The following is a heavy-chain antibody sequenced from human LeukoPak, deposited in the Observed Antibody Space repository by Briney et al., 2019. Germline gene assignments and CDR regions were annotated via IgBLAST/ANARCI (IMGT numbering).Heavy chain of an antibody. V-gene: IGHV4-59*01. Sequence: SETLSLTCTVSGGSISSYYWSWIRQPPGKGLEWIGYIYYSGSTNYNPPLKSRVTISVDTSKNQFSLKLSSVTAADTAVYYCARMGYDFWSGYYMLWDYWGQGTLVTVSS. D-gene: IGHD3-3*01. CDR3: ARMGYDFWSGYYMLWDY. J-gene: IGHJ4*02. CDR1: GGSISSYY. CDR2: IYYSGST.